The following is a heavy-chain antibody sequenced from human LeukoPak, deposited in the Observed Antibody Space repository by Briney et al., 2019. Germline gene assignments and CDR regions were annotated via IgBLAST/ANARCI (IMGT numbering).Heavy chain of an antibody. CDR3: ARGEKGLLYNWFDP. CDR1: GGTLSSYA. D-gene: IGHD1-26*01. Sequence: SVKVSCKASGGTLSSYAISWVRQAPGQGLEWMGGIIPIFGTANYAQKFQGRVTITADESTSTAYMELSSLRSEDTAVYYCARGEKGLLYNWFDPWGQGTLVTVSS. V-gene: IGHV1-69*13. CDR2: IIPIFGTA. J-gene: IGHJ5*02.